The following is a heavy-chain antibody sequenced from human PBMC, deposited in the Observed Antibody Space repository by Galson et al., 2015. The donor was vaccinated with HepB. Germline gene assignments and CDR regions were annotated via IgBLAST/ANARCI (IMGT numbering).Heavy chain of an antibody. CDR2: INTNTGNP. J-gene: IGHJ4*02. CDR1: GYTFTSYA. Sequence: SVKVSCKASGYTFTSYAMNWVRQAPGQGLEWMGWINTNTGNPTYAQGFTGRFVFSLDTSVSTAYLQISSLKAEDTAVYYCARGGFTMVRGVLLFWGQGTLVTVSS. D-gene: IGHD3-10*01. V-gene: IGHV7-4-1*02. CDR3: ARGGFTMVRGVLLF.